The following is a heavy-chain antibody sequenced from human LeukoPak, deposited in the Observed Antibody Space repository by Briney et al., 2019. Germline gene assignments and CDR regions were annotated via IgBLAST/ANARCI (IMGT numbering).Heavy chain of an antibody. CDR2: ITNKAYGGTT. Sequence: GGSLRLSCTASGFTFGDYAMSWVRQAPGKGLEWVGFITNKAYGGTTHYAASVKGRFTISRNDSKSIAYLHMNSLKTEDTAVYYCFGQRPYNLFDPWGQGTLVTVSS. J-gene: IGHJ5*02. D-gene: IGHD3-16*01. V-gene: IGHV3-49*04. CDR3: FGQRPYNLFDP. CDR1: GFTFGDYA.